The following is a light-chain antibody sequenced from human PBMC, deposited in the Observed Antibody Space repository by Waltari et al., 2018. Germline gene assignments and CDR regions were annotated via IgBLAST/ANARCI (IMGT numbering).Light chain of an antibody. CDR1: SYAGGHYHY. Sequence: QSALTQPASVSGSPGQSITSSCTATSYAGGHYHYVSWSQQRPGKAPKLIIYDVSYRPSGVSNRFSGSKSGSTASLTISGLQAEDEADYHCSSYTSSSTVGVLFGGGTKLTVL. CDR2: DVS. J-gene: IGLJ2*01. V-gene: IGLV2-14*03. CDR3: SSYTSSSTVGVL.